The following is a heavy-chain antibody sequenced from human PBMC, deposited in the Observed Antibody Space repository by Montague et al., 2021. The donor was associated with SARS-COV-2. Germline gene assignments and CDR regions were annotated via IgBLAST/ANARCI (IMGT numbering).Heavy chain of an antibody. CDR3: ARLGDGVVPSPILGVGPYYSYYYMGV. V-gene: IGHV4-34*01. Sequence: SETLSLTCAVHGGSFSTYSWNWIRQPPGKGLEWIGEIHHGGNTNYNPSLKSRVTISADTSKNQFSLKLTSVAAADTAVYYCARLGDGVVPSPILGVGPYYSYYYMGVWGKGTTVTVSS. CDR1: GGSFSTYS. D-gene: IGHD3-10*01. J-gene: IGHJ6*03. CDR2: IHHGGNT.